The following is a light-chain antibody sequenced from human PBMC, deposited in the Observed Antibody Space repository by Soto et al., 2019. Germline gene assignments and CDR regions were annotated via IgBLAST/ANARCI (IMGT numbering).Light chain of an antibody. CDR1: QTISSW. CDR2: KAS. J-gene: IGKJ1*01. CDR3: QQSYSTPWT. V-gene: IGKV1-5*03. Sequence: DIQMTQSPSTLSGSVGDRVTITCRASQTISSWLAWYQQKPGKAPKLLIYKASSLESGVPSRFSGSGSGTEFTLTISSLQSEDFATYYCQQSYSTPWTFGQGTKVDIK.